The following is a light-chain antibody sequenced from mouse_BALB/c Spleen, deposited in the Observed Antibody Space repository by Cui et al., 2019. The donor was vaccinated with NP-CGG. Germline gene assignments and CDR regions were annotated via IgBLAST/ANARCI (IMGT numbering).Light chain of an antibody. CDR2: GTN. CDR3: ALWYSNHWV. V-gene: IGLV1*01. CDR1: TGTVTTNNY. J-gene: IGLJ1*01. Sequence: VLSQEYLHTTSPGETVTLTCRSSTGTVTTNNYANWVQEKPDHLFTGLIGGTNNRAPGVPARFSGSLIGDKAALTITGAQTEDEAIYFCALWYSNHWVFGGGTKLTVL.